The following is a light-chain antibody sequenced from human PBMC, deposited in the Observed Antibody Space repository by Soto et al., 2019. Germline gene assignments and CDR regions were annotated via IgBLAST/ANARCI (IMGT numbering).Light chain of an antibody. CDR3: QQYNIYPLT. V-gene: IGKV1-5*03. Sequence: DIQMTQSPSTLSASVGDRITITCRASQSVSSWLAWYQQKPGKAPKLLIYKASTLESGVPSRFGGSGSETDFTLTISSLQPDDFATYFCQQYNIYPLTFGGGTKVEVK. J-gene: IGKJ4*01. CDR2: KAS. CDR1: QSVSSW.